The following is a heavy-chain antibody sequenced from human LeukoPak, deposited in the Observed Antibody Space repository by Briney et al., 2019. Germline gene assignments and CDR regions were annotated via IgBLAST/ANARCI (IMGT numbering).Heavy chain of an antibody. CDR2: ISAYNGNT. CDR3: ARDNGNYYYYYAMDV. D-gene: IGHD2-8*01. CDR1: GYTFNSYG. V-gene: IGHV1-18*01. J-gene: IGHJ6*02. Sequence: ASVKVSCKASGYTFNSYGISWVRQAPGQGLEWMGRISAYNGNTNYAQKLQGRVTMTTDTSTNTAYMELRSLRSDDTAVYYCARDNGNYYYYYAMDVWGQGTTVTVSS.